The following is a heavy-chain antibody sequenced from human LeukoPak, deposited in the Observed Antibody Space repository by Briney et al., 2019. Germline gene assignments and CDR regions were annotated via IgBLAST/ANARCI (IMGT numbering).Heavy chain of an antibody. Sequence: PSETLSLTCGVSAYSISSGYYWGWIRQPPGKGLEWIGSIYHTGTTYYNPSLKSRVTISVDTSKNQVSLKLTSLTAADTAVYYCARPRYNWNYYFDSWGQGTLVTVSS. CDR1: AYSISSGYY. D-gene: IGHD1-7*01. CDR2: IYHTGTT. V-gene: IGHV4-38-2*01. CDR3: ARPRYNWNYYFDS. J-gene: IGHJ4*02.